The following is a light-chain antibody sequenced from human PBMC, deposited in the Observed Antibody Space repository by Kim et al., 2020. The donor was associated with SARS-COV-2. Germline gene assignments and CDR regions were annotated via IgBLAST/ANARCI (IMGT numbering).Light chain of an antibody. V-gene: IGLV2-14*03. Sequence: QSALTQPASVSGSPGQSITISCTGTSSDVGGYNYVSWYQQHPGKAPKLMIYDVSNRPSGVSNRFSGSKSGSTASLTISGLQPEDEADYYCSSYTSDNSRVFGGGTKL. CDR3: SSYTSDNSRV. CDR1: SSDVGGYNY. CDR2: DVS. J-gene: IGLJ2*01.